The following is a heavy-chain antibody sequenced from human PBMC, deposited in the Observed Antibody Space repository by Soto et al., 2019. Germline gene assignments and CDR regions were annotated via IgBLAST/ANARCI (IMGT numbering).Heavy chain of an antibody. CDR3: EKDKLAVAVAAPFDY. Sequence: QVQLVESGGGVVQPGRSLRLSCAASGFTFSSYGMHWVRQAPGKGLEWVAVISYDGSNKYYADSVKGRFTISRDNSKNTMYLQMTSLRAEDTAVYYCEKDKLAVAVAAPFDYWGQGTLVTVSS. V-gene: IGHV3-30*18. J-gene: IGHJ4*02. D-gene: IGHD6-19*01. CDR1: GFTFSSYG. CDR2: ISYDGSNK.